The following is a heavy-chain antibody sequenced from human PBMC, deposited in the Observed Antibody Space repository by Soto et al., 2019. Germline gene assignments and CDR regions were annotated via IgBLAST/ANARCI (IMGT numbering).Heavy chain of an antibody. J-gene: IGHJ4*02. CDR3: ARSFDYGYIHH. V-gene: IGHV3-53*02. CDR2: IYAGGST. CDR1: GFTVNSDY. D-gene: IGHD3-10*01. Sequence: EVQLVETGGGLTQPGGSLRLSCETSGFTVNSDYMSWFRQAPGKGREWVSIIYAGGSTYYADSVRGRFTITSANSSNTLYLPMNRLRVEDTAVYYCARSFDYGYIHHGGQGTLVTVSS.